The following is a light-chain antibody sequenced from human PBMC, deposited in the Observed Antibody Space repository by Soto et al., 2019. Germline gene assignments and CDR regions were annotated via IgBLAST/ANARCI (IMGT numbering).Light chain of an antibody. V-gene: IGLV2-14*01. J-gene: IGLJ1*01. CDR2: EVS. CDR3: TSYTPSSTLFYV. Sequence: QSVLPQPASVSGSPGQSITISCTGTSSDIGGYSYVSWYQQHPGKAPKLMIYEVSNRPSGVSNRFSGPKSGNTASLTISGLQADDEADYYCTSYTPSSTLFYVFGSGTKVTVL. CDR1: SSDIGGYSY.